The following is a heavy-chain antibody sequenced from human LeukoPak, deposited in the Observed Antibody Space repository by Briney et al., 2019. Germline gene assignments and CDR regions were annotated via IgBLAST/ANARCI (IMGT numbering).Heavy chain of an antibody. CDR2: MNPNSGNT. D-gene: IGHD4-17*01. J-gene: IGHJ3*02. V-gene: IGHV1-8*01. CDR1: GYTFTSYD. Sequence: ASVKVSCEASGYTFTSYDINWVRQATGQGLEWMGWMNPNSGNTGYAQKFQGRVTMTRNTSISTAYMELSSLRSEDTAVYYCARGYGDNVGVAFDIWGQGTMVTVSS. CDR3: ARGYGDNVGVAFDI.